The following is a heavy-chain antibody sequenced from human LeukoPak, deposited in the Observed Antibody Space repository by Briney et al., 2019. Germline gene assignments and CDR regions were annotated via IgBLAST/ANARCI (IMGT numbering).Heavy chain of an antibody. CDR3: ARVAYGSSWYVDY. V-gene: IGHV3-33*01. Sequence: PGGSLRLSCAASGFTFSSYGMHWVRQAPGRGLEWVAVIWYDGSNKYYADSVKGRFTISRDNSKNTLYLQMNSLTAEDTAVYYCARVAYGSSWYVDYWGQGNLVTVSS. CDR2: IWYDGSNK. J-gene: IGHJ4*02. D-gene: IGHD6-13*01. CDR1: GFTFSSYG.